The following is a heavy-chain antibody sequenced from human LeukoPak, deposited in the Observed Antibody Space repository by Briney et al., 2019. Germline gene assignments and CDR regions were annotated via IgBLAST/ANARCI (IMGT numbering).Heavy chain of an antibody. CDR1: GFTISNYA. J-gene: IGHJ4*02. CDR3: TTEQGSGWYGDQDFDY. Sequence: PGGSLRLSCAASGFTISNYAMSWVRQAPGKGLEWVGRIKSKTDGGTTDYAAPVKGRFTISRDDSKNTLYLQMNSLKTEDTAVYYCTTEQGSGWYGDQDFDYWGQGTLVTVSS. CDR2: IKSKTDGGTT. V-gene: IGHV3-15*01. D-gene: IGHD6-19*01.